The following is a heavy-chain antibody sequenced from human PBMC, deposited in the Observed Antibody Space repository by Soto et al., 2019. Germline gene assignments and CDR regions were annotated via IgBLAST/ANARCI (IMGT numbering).Heavy chain of an antibody. V-gene: IGHV1-69*06. CDR2: IIPMSGRP. Sequence: QVQLVQSGAEVKTPGSSVKVSCKASGGTFNSYSIDWVRQAPGQGFEWMGGIIPMSGRPNYAQRFQGRVTFSADKSTNTVYMEVHSLTHEDTAVYYCTRRGRQSANWFDPWGQGTLVTVSS. CDR1: GGTFNSYS. J-gene: IGHJ5*02. CDR3: TRRGRQSANWFDP.